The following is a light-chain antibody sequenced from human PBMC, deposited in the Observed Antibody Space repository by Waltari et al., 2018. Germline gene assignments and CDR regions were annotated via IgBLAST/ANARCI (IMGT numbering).Light chain of an antibody. CDR1: QSVGRH. CDR3: QQRSTWPSVT. V-gene: IGKV3-11*01. J-gene: IGKJ4*01. Sequence: EIVLTQSPATLSLSPGERATASCRVSQSVGRHLAWYQQKSGQAPRLLIYDASNRAADTPARFSGSGSGTDFTLTISSLEPEDFAVYYCQQRSTWPSVTFGGGTKVELK. CDR2: DAS.